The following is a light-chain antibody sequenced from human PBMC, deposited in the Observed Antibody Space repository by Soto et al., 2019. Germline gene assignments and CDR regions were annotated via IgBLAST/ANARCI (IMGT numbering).Light chain of an antibody. V-gene: IGLV2-23*02. CDR2: EVR. CDR3: FSYAGSRTLL. J-gene: IGLJ2*01. CDR1: SSDVGGYNH. Sequence: QSALTQPASVSGSPGQSITISCTGTSSDVGGYNHVSWYQQHPGKAPKLIIYEVRNRPSGVSNRLSGSKSGNTASLTISGLQADDEADYYCFSYAGSRTLLFGGGTKLTVL.